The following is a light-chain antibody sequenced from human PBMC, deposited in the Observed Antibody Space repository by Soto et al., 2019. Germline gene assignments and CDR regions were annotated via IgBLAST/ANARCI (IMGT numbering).Light chain of an antibody. V-gene: IGLV2-8*01. CDR1: SSDVGYYDY. J-gene: IGLJ1*01. CDR3: SSNEGSKNFA. Sequence: QSVLTQPPSASGFPGQSVTISCTGASSDVGYYDYVSWYQQHPGKAPKLVIYEVTKRPSGVPDRVSAFKSGNTASLTVSGRRAEDESDYHCSSNEGSKNFAFGSGTKGTVL. CDR2: EVT.